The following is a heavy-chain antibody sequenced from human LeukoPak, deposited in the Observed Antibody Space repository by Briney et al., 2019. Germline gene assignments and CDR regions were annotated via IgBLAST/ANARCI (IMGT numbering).Heavy chain of an antibody. CDR1: GFTFTTFA. CDR2: ITDSAGGT. V-gene: IGHV3-23*01. CDR3: AKSIGGTGSVPHY. Sequence: GGSLRLSCAASGFTFTTFAMCWVRQAPGKGLEWVSGITDSAGGTFYADSVKGRCTISRDNSKNTLYLQMNSLRADDTAVYYCAKSIGGTGSVPHYWGQGPLVTVSS. J-gene: IGHJ4*02. D-gene: IGHD3/OR15-3a*01.